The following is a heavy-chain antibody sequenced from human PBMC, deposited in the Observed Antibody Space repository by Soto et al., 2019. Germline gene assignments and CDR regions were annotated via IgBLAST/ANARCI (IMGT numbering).Heavy chain of an antibody. CDR1: GYTFTSYY. CDR2: INPSGGST. D-gene: IGHD3-3*01. CDR3: ARDSRPYPSGLYYDFWSGYERPSYYFDY. J-gene: IGHJ4*02. V-gene: IGHV1-46*01. Sequence: ASVKVSCKASGYTFTSYYMHWARQAPGQGLEWMGIINPSGGSTSYAQKFQGRVTMTRDTSTSTVYMELSSLRSEDTAVYYCARDSRPYPSGLYYDFWSGYERPSYYFDYWGQGTLVTVSS.